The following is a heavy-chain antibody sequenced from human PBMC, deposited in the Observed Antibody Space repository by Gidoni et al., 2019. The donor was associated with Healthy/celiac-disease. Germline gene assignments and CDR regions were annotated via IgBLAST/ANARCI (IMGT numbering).Heavy chain of an antibody. D-gene: IGHD1-26*01. CDR1: VFNFSSYA. CDR3: AKEAGRVGAYFDY. J-gene: IGHJ4*02. Sequence: EVQLVGSGGCLVPPGASLRLSCAAPVFNFSSYAMSWGRQAPGKGLEGEEAMSGRGGSTYYGESVKGRFTRSRDNYKNTLYLQMNSRRAEDTAVYYCAKEAGRVGAYFDYWGQGTLVTVSS. CDR2: MSGRGGST. V-gene: IGHV3-23*04.